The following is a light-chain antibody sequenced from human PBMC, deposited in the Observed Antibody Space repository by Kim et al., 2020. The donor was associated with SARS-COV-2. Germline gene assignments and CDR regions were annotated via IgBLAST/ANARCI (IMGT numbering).Light chain of an antibody. CDR1: RQGSSSW. CDR2: GAS. CDR3: QQYSSSPFT. J-gene: IGKJ2*01. V-gene: IGKV3-20*01. Sequence: HGGGAFPFTCASRQGSSSWLAWYQQKPGQAPGLLMYGASSWASGVPDRFIGSGSGTDFILTISRLQPEDLAVYYCQQYSSSPFTFGQGTKLEI.